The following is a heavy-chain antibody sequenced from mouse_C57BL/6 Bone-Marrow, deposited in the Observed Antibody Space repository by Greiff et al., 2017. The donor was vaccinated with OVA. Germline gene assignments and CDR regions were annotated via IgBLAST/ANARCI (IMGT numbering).Heavy chain of an antibody. Sequence: EVKLVESGGGLVQPGGSLSLSCAASGFTFTDYYMSWVRQPPGKALEWLGFISNKANGYTTEYSASVKGRFTISRDNSQNILYLQMNALRAEDSATYYCARWGEYFDVWGTGTTVTVSS. CDR2: ISNKANGYTT. CDR3: ARWGEYFDV. CDR1: GFTFTDYY. J-gene: IGHJ1*03. V-gene: IGHV7-3*01.